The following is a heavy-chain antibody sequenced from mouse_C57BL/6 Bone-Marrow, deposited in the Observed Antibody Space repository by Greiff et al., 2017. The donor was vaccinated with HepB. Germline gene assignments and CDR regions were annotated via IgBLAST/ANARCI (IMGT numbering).Heavy chain of an antibody. J-gene: IGHJ1*03. D-gene: IGHD2-3*01. CDR3: ARDGYYGYFDV. CDR1: GFTFSDYG. CDR2: ISSGGSTI. V-gene: IGHV5-17*01. Sequence: EVMLVESGGGLVKPGGSLKLSCAASGFTFSDYGMPWVRQAPEKGLEWVAYISSGGSTIYYADTVKGRFTISRDNAKNTLFLQMTSLRSEDTAMYYCARDGYYGYFDVWGTGTTVTVSS.